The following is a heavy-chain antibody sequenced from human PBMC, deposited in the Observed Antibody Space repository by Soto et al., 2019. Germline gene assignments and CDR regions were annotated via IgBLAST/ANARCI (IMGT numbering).Heavy chain of an antibody. Sequence: SETLYLTCTVSGGSISSYYWSWIRQPPGKGLEWIGYIYYSGSTNYNPSLKSRVTISVDTSKNQFSLKLSSVTAADTAVYYCARGDYDFGFDPWGQGTLVTVSS. CDR2: IYYSGST. J-gene: IGHJ5*02. CDR3: ARGDYDFGFDP. D-gene: IGHD3-3*01. V-gene: IGHV4-59*08. CDR1: GGSISSYY.